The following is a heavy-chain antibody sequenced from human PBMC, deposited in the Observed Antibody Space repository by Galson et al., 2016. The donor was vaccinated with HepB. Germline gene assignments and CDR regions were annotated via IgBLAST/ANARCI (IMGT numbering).Heavy chain of an antibody. CDR1: GFTFNNYA. V-gene: IGHV3-23*01. CDR3: AKDKGGTYTNAWYWGDS. J-gene: IGHJ4*02. D-gene: IGHD6-19*01. Sequence: SLRLSCAASGFTFNNYAMSWVRQSPGKGLEWVSGISGSGHSIYYADSVKGRFTITRDNYKNTLYLQMNSLRVEDAATYYRAKDKGGTYTNAWYWGDSWGQGTLLTVSS. CDR2: ISGSGHSI.